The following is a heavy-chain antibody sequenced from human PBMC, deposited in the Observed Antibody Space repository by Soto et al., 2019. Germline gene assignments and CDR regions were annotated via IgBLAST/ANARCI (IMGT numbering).Heavy chain of an antibody. CDR3: ATVDLYYDSSGYYYWFDP. CDR2: INPSGGGT. CDR1: GYSFTSYF. Sequence: EASVKVSCKASGYSFTSYFIHWVRQAPGQGLEWMGIINPSGGGTRYAQKFQGRVTMTEDTSTDTAYMELSSLRSEDTAVYYCATVDLYYDSSGYYYWFDPWGQGTLVTVSS. V-gene: IGHV1-46*01. D-gene: IGHD3-22*01. J-gene: IGHJ5*02.